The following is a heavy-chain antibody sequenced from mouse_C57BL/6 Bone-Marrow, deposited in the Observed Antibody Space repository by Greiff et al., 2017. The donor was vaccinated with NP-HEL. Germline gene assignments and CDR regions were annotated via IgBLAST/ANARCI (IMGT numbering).Heavy chain of an antibody. Sequence: EVKLVESGGGLVKPGGSLKLSCAASGFTFSSYAMSWVRQTPEQRLEWVATLSDGGSYTYYPDNVKVRFTISRDNAKNNLYLQMSHLKSEDTAMYYCARVNDGYYAFAYWGQGTLVTVAA. D-gene: IGHD2-3*01. CDR2: LSDGGSYT. CDR3: ARVNDGYYAFAY. V-gene: IGHV5-4*03. J-gene: IGHJ3*01. CDR1: GFTFSSYA.